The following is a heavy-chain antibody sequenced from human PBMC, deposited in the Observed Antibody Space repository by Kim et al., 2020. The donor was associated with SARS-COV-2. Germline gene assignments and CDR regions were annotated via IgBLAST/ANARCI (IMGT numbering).Heavy chain of an antibody. CDR3: AKDQGWHYGSGSYGEDYYGMDV. CDR1: GITFSNYG. CDR2: ISYDGSNK. V-gene: IGHV3-30*18. D-gene: IGHD3-10*01. J-gene: IGHJ6*02. Sequence: GGSLRLSCAASGITFSNYGMHWVRQAPGKGLEWVAVISYDGSNKYYTDSVKGRFTISRDNSKNTLYLQMNSLRADDTAVYYCAKDQGWHYGSGSYGEDYYGMDVWGQGTTVTVSS.